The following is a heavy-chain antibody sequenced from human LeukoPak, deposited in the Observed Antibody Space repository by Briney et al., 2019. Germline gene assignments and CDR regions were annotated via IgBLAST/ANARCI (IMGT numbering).Heavy chain of an antibody. V-gene: IGHV4-61*02. Sequence: PSETLSLTCTVSGGSISSGSYYWSWIRQPAGKGLEWIGRIYTSGSTNYNPSLKSRVTISVDTSKNQFSLKLSSVTTADTAVYYCARDELGYCSGGSCYWFDPWGQGTLVTVSS. D-gene: IGHD2-15*01. CDR3: ARDELGYCSGGSCYWFDP. CDR1: GGSISSGSYY. J-gene: IGHJ5*02. CDR2: IYTSGST.